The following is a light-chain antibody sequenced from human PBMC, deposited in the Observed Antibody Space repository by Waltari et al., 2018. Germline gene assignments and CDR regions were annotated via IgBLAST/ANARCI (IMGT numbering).Light chain of an antibody. CDR1: AGSVSSTSY. CDR3: SMYMGSGIWV. Sequence: QTVVTKEPSLSVSPGETVTLTCALSAGSVSSTSYPTWYQQTPGQPPRTLVYKGTSRSSGVPDRFSGSILGNTAALTITGAQAEDESDYYCSMYMGSGIWVFGGGTKLTVL. CDR2: KGT. V-gene: IGLV8-61*01. J-gene: IGLJ3*02.